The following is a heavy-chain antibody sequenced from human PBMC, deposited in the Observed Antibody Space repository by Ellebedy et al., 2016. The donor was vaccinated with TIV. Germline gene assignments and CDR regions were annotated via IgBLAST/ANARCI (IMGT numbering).Heavy chain of an antibody. J-gene: IGHJ4*02. CDR1: GFTFSNAW. D-gene: IGHD5-18*01. CDR2: IKSKTDGGAA. CDR3: TTVYRYNYDSV. V-gene: IGHV3-15*01. Sequence: ESLKISCPASGFTFSNAWMNWVRQAPGNGLEWVGRIKSKTDGGAADYAAPVKGRFTISRDDSKNTLYLQMNSLKTEDTAVYFCTTVYRYNYDSVWGQGTLVTVSS.